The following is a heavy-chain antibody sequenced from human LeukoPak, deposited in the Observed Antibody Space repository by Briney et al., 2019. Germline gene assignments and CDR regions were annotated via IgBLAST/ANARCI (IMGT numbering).Heavy chain of an antibody. CDR3: AKVKLVVIITASFDY. J-gene: IGHJ4*02. CDR2: ISDNGGST. V-gene: IGHV3-23*01. Sequence: GGSLRLSCAASGFTFSSYAMSWVGQAQGKGLEWGSGISDNGGSTYYADSVKGRFTISRDNSKNKLYLQMNSLRAEDTAVYFCAKVKLVVIITASFDYWGQGTLVTVSS. CDR1: GFTFSSYA. D-gene: IGHD3-22*01.